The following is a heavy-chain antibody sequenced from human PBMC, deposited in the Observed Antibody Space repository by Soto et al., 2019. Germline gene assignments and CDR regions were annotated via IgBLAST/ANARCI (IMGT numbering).Heavy chain of an antibody. CDR1: GDSVSSNSAA. CDR3: ARGRADYDFWSGLVLEPSYYYYGMDV. J-gene: IGHJ6*02. D-gene: IGHD3-3*01. CDR2: TYYRSKWYN. Sequence: PSQTLSLTCXISGDSVSSNSAAWNWIRQSPSRGLEWLGRTYYRSKWYNDYAVSVKSRITINPDTSKNQFSLQLNSVTPEDTAVYDCARGRADYDFWSGLVLEPSYYYYGMDVWGQGTTVTVSS. V-gene: IGHV6-1*01.